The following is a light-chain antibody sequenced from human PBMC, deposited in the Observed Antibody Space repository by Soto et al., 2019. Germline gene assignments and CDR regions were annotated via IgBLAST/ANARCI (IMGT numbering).Light chain of an antibody. CDR1: QGISSS. Sequence: DIQLTQSPSFLSASVGDRVTITCRASQGISSSLAWYQQKPGKAPNLLIYAASTLQSEVPSRFSGSGSGTEFILTISSLQPGDFATYYCQQLNSYPFAFGGGTKV. V-gene: IGKV1-9*01. J-gene: IGKJ4*01. CDR3: QQLNSYPFA. CDR2: AAS.